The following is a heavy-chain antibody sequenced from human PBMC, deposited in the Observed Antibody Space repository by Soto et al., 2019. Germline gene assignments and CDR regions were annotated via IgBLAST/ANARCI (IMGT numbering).Heavy chain of an antibody. V-gene: IGHV3-7*03. CDR2: IKQDGSQK. J-gene: IGHJ5*02. CDR1: GFTFSNYW. D-gene: IGHD6-13*01. CDR3: ARILPIEAAGAPYGVDP. Sequence: EVPLVASGGGWVQPGGSLRLSCAASGFTFSNYWMSWVRQAPGKGLEWVANIKQDGSQKYYVDSVKGRFTISRDNAKNSLYPESNSLRAEDTAVYSCARILPIEAAGAPYGVDPWCQGTLVTFSS.